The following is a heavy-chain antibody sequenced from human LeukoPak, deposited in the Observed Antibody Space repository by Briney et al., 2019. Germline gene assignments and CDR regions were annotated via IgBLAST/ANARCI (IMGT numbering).Heavy chain of an antibody. V-gene: IGHV3-23*01. CDR1: GVAFNSYA. Sequence: RLFCAAPGVAFNSYALRWARQAPGKGLELVSSIIGSGGSTFYADSVKGRFTISRDNSKNTLYLHMNSLRAEDTAVYYCAKGGSASSYYYMDVWGKGTTVTVSS. CDR3: AKGGSASSYYYMDV. J-gene: IGHJ6*03. D-gene: IGHD2-2*01. CDR2: IIGSGGST.